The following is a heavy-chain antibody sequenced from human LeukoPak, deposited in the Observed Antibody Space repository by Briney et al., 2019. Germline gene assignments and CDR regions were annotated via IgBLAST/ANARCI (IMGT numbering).Heavy chain of an antibody. Sequence: PSETLSLTCTVSGGSISSSSYYWGWIRQPPGKGLEGIGRIYYSGSTYYNPSLKSRVAISVDTSKNQFSLKLSSVTAADTAVYYCARHSVEYSSSSAGWFDPWGQGTLVTVSS. D-gene: IGHD6-6*01. CDR1: GGSISSSSYY. V-gene: IGHV4-39*01. CDR2: IYYSGST. J-gene: IGHJ5*02. CDR3: ARHSVEYSSSSAGWFDP.